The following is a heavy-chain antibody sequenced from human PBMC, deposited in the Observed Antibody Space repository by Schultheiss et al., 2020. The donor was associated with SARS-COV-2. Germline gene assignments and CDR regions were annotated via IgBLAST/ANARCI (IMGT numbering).Heavy chain of an antibody. Sequence: SGPTLVKPTQTLALTCTFSGFSLSTCAVGVGYIRQPPGKALEWLALIYWNDDKCYSPSLKSRLTITKDPSKNQVVLTMTNIDPVDTATYYCAREYCSGGSCYSGDYWGQGTLVTVSS. CDR1: GFSLSTCAVG. V-gene: IGHV2-5*01. D-gene: IGHD2-15*01. CDR3: AREYCSGGSCYSGDY. J-gene: IGHJ4*02. CDR2: IYWNDDK.